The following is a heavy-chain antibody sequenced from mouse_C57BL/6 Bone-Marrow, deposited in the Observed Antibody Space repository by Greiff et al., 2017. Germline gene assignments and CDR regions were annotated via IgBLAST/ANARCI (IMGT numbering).Heavy chain of an antibody. D-gene: IGHD2-3*01. CDR2: IYPGNSDT. V-gene: IGHV1-5*01. J-gene: IGHJ4*01. CDR3: TRREYDGYYYYAMDY. CDR1: GYTFTSYW. Sequence: VQLQQSGTVLARPGASVKMSCKTSGYTFTSYWMHWVKQRPGQGLEWIGAIYPGNSDTSYNQKFKGKAKLTAVTSASTAYMELSSLTNEDSAVYYCTRREYDGYYYYAMDYWGQGTSVTVSS.